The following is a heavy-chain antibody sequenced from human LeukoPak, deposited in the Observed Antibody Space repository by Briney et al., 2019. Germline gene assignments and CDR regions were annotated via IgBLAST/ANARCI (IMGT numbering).Heavy chain of an antibody. CDR2: INPNSGGT. CDR3: ARALNRIVATIGGDY. D-gene: IGHD5-12*01. CDR1: GYTFTGDY. V-gene: IGHV1-2*06. Sequence: ASVKVSCKASGYTFTGDYMHWLRQAPGQGLEWMGRINPNSGGTNYAQKFQGRVTMTRDTSISTAYMELSRLRSDDTAVYYCARALNRIVATIGGDYWGQGTLVTVSS. J-gene: IGHJ4*02.